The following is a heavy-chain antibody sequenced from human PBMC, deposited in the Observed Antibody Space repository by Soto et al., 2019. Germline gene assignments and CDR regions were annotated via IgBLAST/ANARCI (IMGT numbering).Heavy chain of an antibody. CDR3: AKGVAARNYFDY. D-gene: IGHD6-6*01. Sequence: EVQLVESGGGLVQPGRSLRLSCAASGFTFDDYAMHWVRQAPGKGLEWVSGISWNSGSIGYADSVKGRFTISRDNAKNSLYLQMNSLRAEDTALYYCAKGVAARNYFDYWGQGTLVTVSS. CDR1: GFTFDDYA. J-gene: IGHJ4*02. CDR2: ISWNSGSI. V-gene: IGHV3-9*01.